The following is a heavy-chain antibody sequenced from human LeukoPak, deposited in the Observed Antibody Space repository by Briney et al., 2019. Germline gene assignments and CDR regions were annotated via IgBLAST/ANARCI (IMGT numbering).Heavy chain of an antibody. Sequence: GASVKVSCKASGYTFTSYGISWERQAPGQGLEWMGWISAYNGNTNYAQKLQGRVTMTIDTSTSKAYMDLRILRSDDTGVYYCARDYYGSGSYYWMTNWFEPWGQGTLVTVSS. CDR2: ISAYNGNT. CDR3: ARDYYGSGSYYWMTNWFEP. V-gene: IGHV1-18*01. D-gene: IGHD3-10*01. J-gene: IGHJ5*02. CDR1: GYTFTSYG.